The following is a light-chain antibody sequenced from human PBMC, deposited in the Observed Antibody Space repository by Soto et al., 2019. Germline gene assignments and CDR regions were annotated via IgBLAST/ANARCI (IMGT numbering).Light chain of an antibody. V-gene: IGLV2-11*01. J-gene: IGLJ1*01. CDR3: CSYAGSSLMV. CDR2: DVR. CDR1: SSDIGAYNS. Sequence: QSALTHPLSVSESPGQSVTISCTGTSSDIGAYNSVSWYQQHPGKAPKLVISDVRKRPSGVPDRFSASKSGNTASLTISGLQAEDEADYYCCSYAGSSLMVFGTGTKVTVL.